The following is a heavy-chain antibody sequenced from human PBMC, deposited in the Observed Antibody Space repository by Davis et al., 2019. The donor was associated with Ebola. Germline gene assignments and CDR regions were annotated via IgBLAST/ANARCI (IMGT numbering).Heavy chain of an antibody. CDR3: ARDHSGDYGMDV. V-gene: IGHV1-46*01. D-gene: IGHD7-27*01. J-gene: IGHJ6*02. CDR1: GYTFTGYY. Sequence: ASVKVSCKASGYTFTGYYIHWVRQAPGQGLEWMGIINPRGGSTNYAQKFQGRVTTTSDTSTSTIYMELSSLRSDDTAVYYCARDHSGDYGMDVWGQGTTVTVSS. CDR2: INPRGGST.